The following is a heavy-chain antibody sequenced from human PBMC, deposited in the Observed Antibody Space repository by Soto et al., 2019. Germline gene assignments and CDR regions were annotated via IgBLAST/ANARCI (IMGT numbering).Heavy chain of an antibody. Sequence: EVQLLESGGGLVQPGGSLRLSCAASGFTFSTDAMSWVRQAPGMGLEWVSPISGSSGSIYYADSAKGRFTISRDNSRNTLYVQMNSLSAEDTAVYYCARTVGDNMSNNWFDPWGPGTLVTVSS. CDR2: ISGSSGSI. J-gene: IGHJ5*02. CDR1: GFTFSTDA. CDR3: ARTVGDNMSNNWFDP. V-gene: IGHV3-23*01. D-gene: IGHD1-1*01.